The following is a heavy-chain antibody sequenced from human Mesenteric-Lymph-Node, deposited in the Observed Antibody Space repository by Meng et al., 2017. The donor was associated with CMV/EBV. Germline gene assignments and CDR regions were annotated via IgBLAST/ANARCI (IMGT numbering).Heavy chain of an antibody. Sequence: GGSLRLSCAASGFTFSSYAMSWVRQAPGKGLEWVSAISGGGGSTYYADSVKGRFTISRDNSKNTLYLKMNSLRAEDTAVYYCAKDRCSSTSCYFTYYYYGMDVWGQGTTVTVSS. CDR3: AKDRCSSTSCYFTYYYYGMDV. J-gene: IGHJ6*02. V-gene: IGHV3-23*01. D-gene: IGHD2-2*01. CDR2: ISGGGGST. CDR1: GFTFSSYA.